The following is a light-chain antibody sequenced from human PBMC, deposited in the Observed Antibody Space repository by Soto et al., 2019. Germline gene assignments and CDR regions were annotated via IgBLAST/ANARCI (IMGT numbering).Light chain of an antibody. CDR2: DTS. J-gene: IGLJ7*01. CDR3: LLSYSGTSV. V-gene: IGLV7-46*01. CDR1: TGPVTRGHF. Sequence: QSVVTQEPSLTVSPGGTVTLTCTSSTGPVTRGHFPYWFQQKPGLAPRTLIYDTSNKHSRTPARFSGSLLGGKAALTLSGAQPEDEAEYYCLLSYSGTSVFGGGTQLTVL.